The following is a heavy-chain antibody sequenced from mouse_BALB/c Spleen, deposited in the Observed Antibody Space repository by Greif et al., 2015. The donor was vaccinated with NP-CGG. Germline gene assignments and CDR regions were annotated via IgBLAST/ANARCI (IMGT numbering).Heavy chain of an antibody. V-gene: IGHV5-12*02. CDR3: ARHYGYAMDY. D-gene: IGHD1-1*01. CDR1: GFTFSDYY. J-gene: IGHJ4*01. Sequence: EVMLVESGGGLVQPGGSLKLSCATSGFTFSDYYMYWVRQTPEKRLEWVAYISNGGGSTYYPDTVKGRFTISRDNAKNPLCLQMSLLKSEDSAIYSFARHYGYAMDYWGQGTSVTVSS. CDR2: ISNGGGST.